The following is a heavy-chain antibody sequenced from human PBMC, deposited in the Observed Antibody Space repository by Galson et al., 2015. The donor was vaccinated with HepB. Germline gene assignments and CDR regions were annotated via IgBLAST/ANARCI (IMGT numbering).Heavy chain of an antibody. J-gene: IGHJ6*02. CDR2: ISYDGSNK. CDR1: GFTFSSYG. Sequence: LRLSCAASGFTFSSYGTHWVRQAPGKGLEWVAVISYDGSNKYYADSVKGRFTISRDNSKNTLYLQMNSLRAEDTAVYYCTTDLDFWSGRLNYYYYYGMDVWGQGTTVTVSS. D-gene: IGHD3-3*01. CDR3: TTDLDFWSGRLNYYYYYGMDV. V-gene: IGHV3-30*03.